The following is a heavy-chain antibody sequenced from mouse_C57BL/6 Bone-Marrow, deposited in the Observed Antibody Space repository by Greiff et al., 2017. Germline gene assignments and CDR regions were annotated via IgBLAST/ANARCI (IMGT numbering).Heavy chain of an antibody. CDR3: ARQLRAMDY. CDR2: ISDGGSYT. V-gene: IGHV5-4*03. J-gene: IGHJ4*01. Sequence: EVKLLESGGGLVKPGGSLKLSCAASGFTFSSYAMSWVRQTPEKRLEWVATISDGGSYTYYPDNVKGRITISRDHAKNNLYLQMSHLKSEDTAMYYCARQLRAMDYWGQGTSVTVSS. D-gene: IGHD2-4*01. CDR1: GFTFSSYA.